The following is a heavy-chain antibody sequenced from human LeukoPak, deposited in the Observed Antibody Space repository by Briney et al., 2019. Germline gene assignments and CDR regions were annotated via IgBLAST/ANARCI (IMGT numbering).Heavy chain of an antibody. Sequence: GGSLRLSCAASGFTFSGYAMHWVRQAPGKGLEWVAVISNDGSNKYYGDSVKGRITISRDNAKNSLYLQMNSLRAEDTAVYYCARNYYGSGSYYNTPDYWGQGTLVTVSS. CDR1: GFTFSGYA. CDR2: ISNDGSNK. V-gene: IGHV3-30*03. D-gene: IGHD3-10*01. J-gene: IGHJ4*02. CDR3: ARNYYGSGSYYNTPDY.